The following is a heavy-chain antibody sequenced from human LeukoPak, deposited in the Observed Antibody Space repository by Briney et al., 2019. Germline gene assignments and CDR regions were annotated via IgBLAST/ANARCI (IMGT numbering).Heavy chain of an antibody. J-gene: IGHJ4*02. CDR2: INPNSGGT. D-gene: IGHD2-8*01. Sequence: GASVKVSCKASGYTFTGYYMHWVRQAPGQGLEWMGWINPNSGGTNYAQKFQGRVTMTRDTSISTAYMELSSLRSEDTAVYYCARVRARVLMVYAISGHFDYWGQGTLVTVSS. CDR1: GYTFTGYY. V-gene: IGHV1-2*02. CDR3: ARVRARVLMVYAISGHFDY.